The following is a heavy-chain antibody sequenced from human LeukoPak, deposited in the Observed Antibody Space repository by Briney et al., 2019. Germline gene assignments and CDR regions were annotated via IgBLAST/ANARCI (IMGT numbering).Heavy chain of an antibody. Sequence: GASVKVSCKASGYTFTGYYMHWVRQAPGQGLEWMGWINPNSGGTNYAQKFQGRVTMTRDTSISTAYMELSRLRSDDTAVYYCARVPYYYDSSGYLFDYWGQGTLVTVSS. D-gene: IGHD3-22*01. CDR1: GYTFTGYY. J-gene: IGHJ4*02. V-gene: IGHV1-2*02. CDR2: INPNSGGT. CDR3: ARVPYYYDSSGYLFDY.